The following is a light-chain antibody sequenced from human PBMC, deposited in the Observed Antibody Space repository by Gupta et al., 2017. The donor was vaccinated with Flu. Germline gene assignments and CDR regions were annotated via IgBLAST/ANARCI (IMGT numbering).Light chain of an antibody. CDR3: QQYALSPKT. CDR1: HSLSSAY. CDR2: GAS. V-gene: IGKV3-20*01. Sequence: ESVTLSCRASHSLSSAYVAWYQHKPGLSPKLLIFGASFRATGTPDRFSGGGSGTDFTLTISRLEPEDFAVYYCQQYALSPKTFGQGTKVEV. J-gene: IGKJ1*01.